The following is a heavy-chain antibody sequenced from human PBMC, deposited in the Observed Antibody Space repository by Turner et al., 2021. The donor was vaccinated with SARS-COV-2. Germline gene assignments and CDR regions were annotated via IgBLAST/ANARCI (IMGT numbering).Heavy chain of an antibody. J-gene: IGHJ5*02. CDR1: GFPLSRYT. CDR3: ARGVAGAGTHWFDP. D-gene: IGHD6-13*01. Sequence: EVQLVESGGGLVRPVASRRLSCVASGFPLSRYTMIGVRQAPGKGLEWVASSTGSSSDIYYGDSLKGRFTRSRDKDKSSIYIQRESMRADDTAVYYWARGVAGAGTHWFDPWGQGILVTVSS. CDR2: STGSSSDI. V-gene: IGHV3-21*01.